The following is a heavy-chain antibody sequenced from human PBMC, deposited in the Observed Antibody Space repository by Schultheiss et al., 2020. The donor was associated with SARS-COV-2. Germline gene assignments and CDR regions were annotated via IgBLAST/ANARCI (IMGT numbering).Heavy chain of an antibody. CDR3: ARGPRIAVAAPGY. CDR1: GGSFSSYY. CDR2: INHSGST. V-gene: IGHV4-34*01. D-gene: IGHD6-19*01. Sequence: SETLSLTCAVYGGSFSSYYWSWIRQPPGKGLEWIGEINHSGSTNYNPSLKSRVTISVDTSKNQFSLKLSSVTAADTAVYYCARGPRIAVAAPGYWGQGTLVTVSS. J-gene: IGHJ4*02.